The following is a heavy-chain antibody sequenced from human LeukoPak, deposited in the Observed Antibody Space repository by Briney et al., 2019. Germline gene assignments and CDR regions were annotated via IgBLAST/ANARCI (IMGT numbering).Heavy chain of an antibody. Sequence: GGSLRLSCAASGFTFSGFSMSWVRQSPTKGLEWVANIKQDGSERYYVDSVKGRFTISRDNAKNSLTLQMNNLRVEDTAVYYCARAGSHWHYVYWGQGTVVTVSS. V-gene: IGHV3-7*01. CDR2: IKQDGSER. D-gene: IGHD3-10*01. J-gene: IGHJ4*02. CDR3: ARAGSHWHYVY. CDR1: GFTFSGFS.